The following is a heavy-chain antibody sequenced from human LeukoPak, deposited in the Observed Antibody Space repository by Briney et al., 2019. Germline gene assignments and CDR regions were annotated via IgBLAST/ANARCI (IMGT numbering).Heavy chain of an antibody. CDR2: IYYSGST. J-gene: IGHJ4*02. D-gene: IGHD3-10*01. Sequence: SQTLSLTCTVSGGSISSGGYYWSWIRQHPGKGLEWIGYIYYSGSTYYNPSLKSRVTISVDTSKNQFSLKLSSVTAADTAVYYCARATYGSGSYYNPYFDYWGQGTLVTVSS. V-gene: IGHV4-31*03. CDR3: ARATYGSGSYYNPYFDY. CDR1: GGSISSGGYY.